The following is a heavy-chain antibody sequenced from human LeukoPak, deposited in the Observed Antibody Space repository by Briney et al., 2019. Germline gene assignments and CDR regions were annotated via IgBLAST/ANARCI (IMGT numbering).Heavy chain of an antibody. CDR2: INPNSGDT. J-gene: IGHJ4*02. V-gene: IGHV1-2*02. D-gene: IGHD3-16*01. Sequence: ASLKVSCKPSGYTFTGYYMHWVRHAPGQGLEWMVWINPNSGDTKYAQKFQGRVTMTRDTSISTAYMELSRLRSDDTAVYYCATQRGSYRWGTDFDYWGQGTLVTVSS. CDR3: ATQRGSYRWGTDFDY. CDR1: GYTFTGYY.